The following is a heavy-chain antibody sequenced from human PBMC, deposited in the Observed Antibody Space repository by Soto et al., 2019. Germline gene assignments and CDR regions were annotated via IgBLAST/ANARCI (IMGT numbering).Heavy chain of an antibody. CDR1: GFTFSSYW. Sequence: GGSLRLSCAVSGFTFSSYWMSWVRQAPGKGLEWVANIKQDGSNKNYVDSVKGRFTISRDNAKNSLYLQMDSLRAEDTAVYYCARGTSSPGVDIWGQGTMVTVSS. CDR3: ARGTSSPGVDI. V-gene: IGHV3-7*01. J-gene: IGHJ3*02. CDR2: IKQDGSNK.